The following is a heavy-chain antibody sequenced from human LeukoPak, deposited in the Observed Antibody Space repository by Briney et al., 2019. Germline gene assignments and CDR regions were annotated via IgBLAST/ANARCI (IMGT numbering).Heavy chain of an antibody. CDR1: GYTFTGYY. V-gene: IGHV1-2*02. D-gene: IGHD3-9*01. J-gene: IGHJ4*02. CDR2: INPNSGAT. CDR3: ARDLHYDILTGYNY. Sequence: ASVKVSCKASGYTFTGYYMHWVRQAPGQGLEWMGWINPNSGATNYAQKFQGRVTMTRDTSISTAYMELSRLRSDDTAVYYCARDLHYDILTGYNYWGQGTLVTVSS.